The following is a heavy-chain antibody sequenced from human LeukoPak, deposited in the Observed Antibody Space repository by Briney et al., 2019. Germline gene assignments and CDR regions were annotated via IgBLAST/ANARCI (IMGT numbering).Heavy chain of an antibody. Sequence: PSETLSLTCTVSGGSISSSSYYWGWIRQPPGKGLEWIGSIYYSGSTYYKPSLKSRVTISVDTSKNQFSLKLSSVPAADTAVYSCASYVGVVAATGYWGQGTLVTVSS. V-gene: IGHV4-39*01. CDR3: ASYVGVVAATGY. CDR1: GGSISSSSYY. D-gene: IGHD2-15*01. J-gene: IGHJ4*02. CDR2: IYYSGST.